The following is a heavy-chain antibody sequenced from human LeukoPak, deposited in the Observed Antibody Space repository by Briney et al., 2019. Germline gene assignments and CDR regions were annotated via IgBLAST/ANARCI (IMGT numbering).Heavy chain of an antibody. D-gene: IGHD6-13*01. J-gene: IGHJ4*02. CDR1: GGSFSGYY. V-gene: IGHV4-34*01. Sequence: PSETLSLTCAVYGGSFSGYYWSWIRQPPGKGLEWIGEINHSGSTNYNPSLKSRVTISVDTSKNQFSLKLSSVTAADTAAYYCARDGLSSRTPHGFDYWGQGTLVTVSS. CDR2: INHSGST. CDR3: ARDGLSSRTPHGFDY.